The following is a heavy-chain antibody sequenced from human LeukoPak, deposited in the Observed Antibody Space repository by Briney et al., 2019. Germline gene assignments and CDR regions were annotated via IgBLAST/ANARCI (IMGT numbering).Heavy chain of an antibody. CDR3: ARDSNYYYYMDV. J-gene: IGHJ6*03. Sequence: SVKVSCKASGGTFSSYAINWVRQAPGQGLEWMGRIIPILGIANYAQKFQGRVTITADKSTSTAYMELSSLRSEDTAVYYCARDSNYYYYMDVWGKGTTVTVSS. V-gene: IGHV1-69*04. CDR1: GGTFSSYA. CDR2: IIPILGIA.